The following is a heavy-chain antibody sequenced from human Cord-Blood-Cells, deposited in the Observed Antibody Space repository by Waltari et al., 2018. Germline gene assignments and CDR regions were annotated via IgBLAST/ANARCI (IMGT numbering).Heavy chain of an antibody. CDR3: ARGATMVQGVFDY. V-gene: IGHV1-69*06. J-gene: IGHJ4*02. CDR1: GDTFSSYA. CDR2: IIPNFGTA. D-gene: IGHD3-10*01. Sequence: QVQLVQSGAEVKKPGSSVKVSCKASGDTFSSYAISWLRQAPGQGLEWMGGIIPNFGTANYAQKFQGRVTITADKSTSTAYMELSSLRSEDTAVYYCARGATMVQGVFDYWGQGTLVTVSS.